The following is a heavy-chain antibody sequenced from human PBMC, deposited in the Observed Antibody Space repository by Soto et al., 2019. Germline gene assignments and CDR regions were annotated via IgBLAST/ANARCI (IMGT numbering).Heavy chain of an antibody. D-gene: IGHD3-22*01. V-gene: IGHV4-39*01. CDR1: GVSIHNSHSF. Sequence: QLQLQESGPGLVKPSETLSLTCAVSGVSIHNSHSFWAWIRQPPGKGLEFIGSVYYSGGANYNPSLKSLFTISVDTSKNQFSLTLNSVTAADTAVYHCGRVIEGATRHTDFDSWGQGTLVTVSS. CDR2: VYYSGGA. J-gene: IGHJ5*01. CDR3: GRVIEGATRHTDFDS.